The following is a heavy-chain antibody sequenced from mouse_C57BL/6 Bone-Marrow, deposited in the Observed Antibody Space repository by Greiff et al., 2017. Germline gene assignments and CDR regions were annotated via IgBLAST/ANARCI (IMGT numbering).Heavy chain of an antibody. CDR1: GFTFSDYY. D-gene: IGHD2-2*01. Sequence: EVHLVESGGGLVQPGGSLKLSCAASGFTFSDYYMYWVRQTPETRLEWVAYISNGGGSTYYPDTVKGRFTISRDNAKNTLYLQMSRLKSEDTAMYDCASPFGYAWFAYWGQGTLVTVSA. J-gene: IGHJ3*01. CDR3: ASPFGYAWFAY. CDR2: ISNGGGST. V-gene: IGHV5-12*01.